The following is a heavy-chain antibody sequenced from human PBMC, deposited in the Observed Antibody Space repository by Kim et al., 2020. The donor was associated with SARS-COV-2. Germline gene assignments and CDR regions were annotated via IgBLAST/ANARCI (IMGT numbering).Heavy chain of an antibody. CDR3: ARTFIGSYSYGMDV. V-gene: IGHV3-30*01. J-gene: IGHJ6*02. D-gene: IGHD1-26*01. Sequence: VKALVTISRDHSKNTLYLQKNSLRAEDTAVYYCARTFIGSYSYGMDVWGQGTTVTVSS.